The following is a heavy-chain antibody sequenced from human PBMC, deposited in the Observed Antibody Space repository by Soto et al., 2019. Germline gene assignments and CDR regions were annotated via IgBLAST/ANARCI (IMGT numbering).Heavy chain of an antibody. V-gene: IGHV4-30-4*01. Sequence: PSETLSLTCTVSGGSISSGDYYWTWIRQPPGKGLEWIGFIYDSGSTYHNPSLKSRLTISRDTSKNQFSLKLSSVTAADTAVYYCARAGAVVGSGFDYWGQGTLVTVS. CDR2: IYDSGST. CDR3: ARAGAVVGSGFDY. J-gene: IGHJ4*02. D-gene: IGHD3-3*01. CDR1: GGSISSGDYY.